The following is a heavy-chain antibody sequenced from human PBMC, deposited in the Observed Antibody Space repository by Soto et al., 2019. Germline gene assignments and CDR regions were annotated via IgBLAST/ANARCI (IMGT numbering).Heavy chain of an antibody. CDR2: IISILGTG. V-gene: IGHV1-69*08. J-gene: IGHJ6*03. CDR3: AREEVSYTVGTFPFYYMDV. Sequence: QVQLVQSGPEVKKSGSSVKGSCKLPVGTFTSDPISWLRQAPGQGLEWMGRIISILGTGNYAQKFQGRVTIIEDKTTNTGYMELRSLTYEDTAVYYCAREEVSYTVGTFPFYYMDVWGNGTTCTVSS. CDR1: VGTFTSDP. D-gene: IGHD3-16*01.